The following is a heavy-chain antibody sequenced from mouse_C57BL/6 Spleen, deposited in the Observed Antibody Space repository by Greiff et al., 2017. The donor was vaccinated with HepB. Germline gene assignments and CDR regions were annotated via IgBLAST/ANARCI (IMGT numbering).Heavy chain of an antibody. J-gene: IGHJ4*01. CDR3: ARDEDYDYDVGCYAMDY. Sequence: EVKLVESGGGLVKPGGSLKLSCAASGFTFSSYAMSWVRQTPEKRLEWVATISDGGSYTYYPDNVKGRFTISRDNAKNNLYLQMSHLKSEDTAMYYCARDEDYDYDVGCYAMDYWGQGTSVTVSS. V-gene: IGHV5-4*01. CDR1: GFTFSSYA. D-gene: IGHD2-4*01. CDR2: ISDGGSYT.